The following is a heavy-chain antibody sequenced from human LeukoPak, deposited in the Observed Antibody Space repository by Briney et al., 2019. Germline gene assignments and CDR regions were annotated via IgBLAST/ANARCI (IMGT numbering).Heavy chain of an antibody. CDR2: IYYSGST. D-gene: IGHD6-19*01. V-gene: IGHV4-61*05. CDR3: ARGLAPGWGYYHYYMDV. CDR1: GGSISSSSCY. J-gene: IGHJ6*03. Sequence: PSETLSLTCTVSGGSISSSSCYWGWIRQPPGKGLEWIGYIYYSGSTNYNPSLKSRVTISVDTSKNQFSLKLSSVTAADTAVYYCARGLAPGWGYYHYYMDVWGKGTTVTISS.